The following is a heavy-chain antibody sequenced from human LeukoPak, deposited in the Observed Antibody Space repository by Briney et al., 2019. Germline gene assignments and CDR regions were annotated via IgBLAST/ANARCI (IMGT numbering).Heavy chain of an antibody. J-gene: IGHJ5*02. CDR3: ARGFGAGNYYYGWFDP. V-gene: IGHV4-30-4*01. CDR2: IHDSGST. CDR1: GASISSGDYH. Sequence: TSETLSLTCTVSGASISSGDYHWNWIRQPPGKGLEWIGFIHDSGSTYHNPSLKSRVSISRDMSKNQLSLMLSSVTAADTAVYYCARGFGAGNYYYGWFDPWGQGTLVSVSS. D-gene: IGHD3-10*01.